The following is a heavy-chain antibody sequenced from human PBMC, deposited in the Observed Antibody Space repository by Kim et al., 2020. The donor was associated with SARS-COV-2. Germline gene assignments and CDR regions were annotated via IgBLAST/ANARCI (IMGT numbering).Heavy chain of an antibody. D-gene: IGHD3-10*01. J-gene: IGHJ4*02. CDR3: ARVGYYGSGVYDY. CDR2: INSGGSST. CDR1: GFTFSSYW. Sequence: GGSLRLSCAASGFTFSSYWMHWVRQAPGKGLVWVSRINSGGSSTSYADSVKSRFTISRDNAKNTLYLQMNSLRAEDTAVYYCARVGYYGSGVYDYWGQGTLVTVSS. V-gene: IGHV3-74*01.